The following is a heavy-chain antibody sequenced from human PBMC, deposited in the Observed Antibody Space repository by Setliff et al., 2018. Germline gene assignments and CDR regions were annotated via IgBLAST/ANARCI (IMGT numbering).Heavy chain of an antibody. V-gene: IGHV3-11*04. CDR2: ISSSGSTR. CDR3: ALSLAAAGHDAFDI. J-gene: IGHJ3*02. D-gene: IGHD6-13*01. Sequence: GGSLRLSCAASGFTFSDYYMSWIRQAPGKGLEWVSYISSSGSTRYYADSVKGRFTISRDNAKNSLYLQMNSLRAEDTAVYYCALSLAAAGHDAFDIWGQGTMVTVS. CDR1: GFTFSDYY.